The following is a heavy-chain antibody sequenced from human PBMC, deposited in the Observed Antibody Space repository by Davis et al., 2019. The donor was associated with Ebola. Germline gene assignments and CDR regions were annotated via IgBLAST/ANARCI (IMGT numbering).Heavy chain of an antibody. CDR1: GFTFRSYW. V-gene: IGHV3-7*01. Sequence: PGGSLRLSCAASGFTFRSYWMSWARQAPGKGLECVAHIKEDGSKEFYVDSVKGRFTISRDNAKNTLYLQMNSLRAEDTAVYYCARGATVTTTPLDYWGQGTLVTVSS. CDR3: ARGATVTTTPLDY. J-gene: IGHJ4*02. D-gene: IGHD4-11*01. CDR2: IKEDGSKE.